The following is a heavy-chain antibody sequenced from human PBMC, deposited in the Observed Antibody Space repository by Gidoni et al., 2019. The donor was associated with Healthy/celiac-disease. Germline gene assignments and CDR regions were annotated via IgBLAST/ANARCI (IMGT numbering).Heavy chain of an antibody. V-gene: IGHV4-61*01. J-gene: IGHJ4*02. Sequence: QVQLQESGPGLVKPSETLSLTCTVSVGSVSSGSYYWSWIRQPPGKGLEWIGYIYYSGSTNYNPSLKSRVTISVDTSKNQFSLKLSSVTAADTAVYYCARADIRGARPDYFDYWGQGTLVTVSS. CDR3: ARADIRGARPDYFDY. CDR1: VGSVSSGSYY. CDR2: IYYSGST. D-gene: IGHD6-6*01.